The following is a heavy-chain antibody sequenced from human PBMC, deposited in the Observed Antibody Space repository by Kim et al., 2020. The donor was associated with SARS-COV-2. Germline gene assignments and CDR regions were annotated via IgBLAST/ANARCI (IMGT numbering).Heavy chain of an antibody. J-gene: IGHJ6*02. CDR3: ARGGSSGDYYYYGMDV. Sequence: SETLSLTCAVYGGSFSGYYWCWIRQPPGKGLEWIGEINHSGSTNYNPSLKSRVTISVDTSKNQFSLKLSSVTAADTAVYYCARGGSSGDYYYYGMDVWGQGTTVTVSS. V-gene: IGHV4-34*01. D-gene: IGHD6-25*01. CDR2: INHSGST. CDR1: GGSFSGYY.